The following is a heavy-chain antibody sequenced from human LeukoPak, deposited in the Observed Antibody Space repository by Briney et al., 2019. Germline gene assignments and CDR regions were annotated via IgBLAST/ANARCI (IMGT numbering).Heavy chain of an antibody. V-gene: IGHV3-7*01. CDR1: GFTFSTYV. Sequence: PGGSLRLSCAASGFTFSTYVMHWVRQAPGKGLEWVANIKQDGSEKYYVDSVKGRFTISRDNAKNSLYLQMNSLRAEDTAVYYCARGGMVTYFDYWGQGTLVTVSS. J-gene: IGHJ4*02. D-gene: IGHD5-18*01. CDR3: ARGGMVTYFDY. CDR2: IKQDGSEK.